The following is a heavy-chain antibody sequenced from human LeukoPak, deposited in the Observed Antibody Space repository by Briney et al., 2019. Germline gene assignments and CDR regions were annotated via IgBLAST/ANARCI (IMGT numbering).Heavy chain of an antibody. D-gene: IGHD1-1*01. CDR3: VRWTAGTTEDS. Sequence: GSLRLSCAASGFTFSSYWMSWVRQPPGQGLEWIGSLSNSGNTYYNPSLKSRVTISVDTSKNEFSLKLSSVTAADTAVYYCVRWTAGTTEDSWGQGTLVTVSS. J-gene: IGHJ4*02. V-gene: IGHV4-39*01. CDR1: GFTFSSYW. CDR2: LSNSGNT.